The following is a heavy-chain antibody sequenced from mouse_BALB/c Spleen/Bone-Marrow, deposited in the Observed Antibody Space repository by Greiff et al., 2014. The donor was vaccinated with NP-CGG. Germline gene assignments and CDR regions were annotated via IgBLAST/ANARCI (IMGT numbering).Heavy chain of an antibody. CDR3: ARNWDGAFYYAMDY. CDR2: IGPGEST. V-gene: IGHV2-9*02. CDR1: GFSLTSYG. J-gene: IGHJ4*01. D-gene: IGHD4-1*01. Sequence: VMLVESGPDLVAPSQSLSITCTVSGFSLTSYGVHWVRQPPGKGLEWLGVIGPGESTNYNSALVSRLNISRDNSKSQVFLEMNSLQTDDTAMYYCARNWDGAFYYAMDYWSQGTSVTVSS.